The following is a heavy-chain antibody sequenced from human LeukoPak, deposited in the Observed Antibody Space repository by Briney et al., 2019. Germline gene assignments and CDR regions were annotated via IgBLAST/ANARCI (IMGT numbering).Heavy chain of an antibody. CDR1: GFTFGSHA. CDR3: GKTTVGYSSGQKPAWPVDY. CDR2: IFGSGGSP. V-gene: IGHV3-23*01. J-gene: IGHJ4*02. Sequence: GGSLRLSCEASGFTFGSHAMYWVRQAPGKGLEWVAGIFGSGGSPHYADPVKGRFTISRDNSRNTVYLQINSLRAEDTAVYYCGKTTVGYSSGQKPAWPVDYWGQGSLVAVSS. D-gene: IGHD5-18*01.